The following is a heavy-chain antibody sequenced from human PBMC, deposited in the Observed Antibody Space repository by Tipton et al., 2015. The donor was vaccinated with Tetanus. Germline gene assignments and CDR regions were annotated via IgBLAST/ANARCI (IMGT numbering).Heavy chain of an antibody. D-gene: IGHD5-12*01. CDR3: AGPWGEATTVVDY. J-gene: IGHJ4*02. V-gene: IGHV3-74*01. Sequence: SLRLSCAASGITFSSHWMHWVRQAPGKGLVWVSRINSDGSIATYADSVKGRFTISRDNAKNTLYLQMSSLRAEDTAVYYCAGPWGEATTVVDYWGQGTLVTVSS. CDR1: GITFSSHW. CDR2: INSDGSIA.